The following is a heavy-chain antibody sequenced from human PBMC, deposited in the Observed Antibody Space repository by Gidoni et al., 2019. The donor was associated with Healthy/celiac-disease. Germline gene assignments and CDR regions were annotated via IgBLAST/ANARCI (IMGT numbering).Heavy chain of an antibody. CDR2: IWFDGSIK. CDR3: ARGGGGSGWTYFDY. Sequence: QVQLVESGGGVVQPGRSLRLSCAASGFTFSSYGMHWVRQAPGKGLEWVAVIWFDGSIKYYADSVQGRFTISRDNSKNTLYLQMNTLRAEDTAVYYCARGGGGSGWTYFDYWGQGNLVTVSS. J-gene: IGHJ4*02. CDR1: GFTFSSYG. D-gene: IGHD6-19*01. V-gene: IGHV3-33*01.